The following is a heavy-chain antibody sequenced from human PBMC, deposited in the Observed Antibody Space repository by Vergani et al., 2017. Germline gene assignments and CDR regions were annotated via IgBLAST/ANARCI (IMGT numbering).Heavy chain of an antibody. CDR3: TSFAEPCDY. Sequence: EVQLVESGGGLVQPGGSLKLSCAASGFTFSGSAMHWVRQASGKGLEWVGRIRSKANSYATAYAASVKGRFTISRNDSNKTAYLQMNSLKTEDTAVYYCTSFAEPCDYWGQGTLVTVSS. J-gene: IGHJ4*02. CDR1: GFTFSGSA. D-gene: IGHD2-21*01. CDR2: IRSKANSYAT. V-gene: IGHV3-73*01.